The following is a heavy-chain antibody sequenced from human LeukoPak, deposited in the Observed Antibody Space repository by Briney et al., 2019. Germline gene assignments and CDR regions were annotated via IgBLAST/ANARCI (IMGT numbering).Heavy chain of an antibody. V-gene: IGHV1-3*01. J-gene: IGHJ6*03. CDR3: AREIYGDYLYYYYYYMDV. Sequence: ASVKVSCKASGYTFTSYAMHWVRQAPGQRLEWMGWINAGNGNTKYSQEFQGRVTITRDTSASTAYMELSRLRSDGTAVYYCAREIYGDYLYYYYYYMDVWGKGTTVTASS. D-gene: IGHD4-17*01. CDR1: GYTFTSYA. CDR2: INAGNGNT.